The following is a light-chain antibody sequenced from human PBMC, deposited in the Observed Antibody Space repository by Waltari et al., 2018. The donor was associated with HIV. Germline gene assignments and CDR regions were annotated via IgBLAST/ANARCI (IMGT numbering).Light chain of an antibody. Sequence: QSALPQPASVSGSPAQSITLSCTGRSSDVGRYRYVSWYQQHPGKAPKLMIYEVSNRPAGVSHRFSGSKSGNTASLTISGLQPEDEADYYCNSYTSISTWVFGGGTKLTVL. V-gene: IGLV2-14*01. J-gene: IGLJ3*02. CDR2: EVS. CDR1: SSDVGRYRY. CDR3: NSYTSISTWV.